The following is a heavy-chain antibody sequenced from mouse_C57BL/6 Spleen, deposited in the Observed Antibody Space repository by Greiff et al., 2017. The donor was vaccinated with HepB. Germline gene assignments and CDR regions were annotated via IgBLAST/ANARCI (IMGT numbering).Heavy chain of an antibody. CDR2: IYPGDGDT. V-gene: IGHV1-82*01. J-gene: IGHJ2*01. Sequence: QVQLKESGPELVKPGASVKISCKASGYAFSSSWMNWVKQRPGKGLEWIGRIYPGDGDTNYNGKFKGKATLTADKSSSTAYMQLSSLTSEDSAVYFCARRAFYDYDVGFDYWGQGTTLTVSS. CDR3: ARRAFYDYDVGFDY. D-gene: IGHD2-4*01. CDR1: GYAFSSSW.